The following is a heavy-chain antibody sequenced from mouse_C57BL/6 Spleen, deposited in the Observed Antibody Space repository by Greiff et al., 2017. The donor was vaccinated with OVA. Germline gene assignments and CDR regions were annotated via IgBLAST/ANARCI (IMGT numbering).Heavy chain of an antibody. D-gene: IGHD2-3*01. V-gene: IGHV5-9-1*02. Sequence: EVQLVESGEGLVKPGGSLKLSCAASGFTFSSYAMSWVRPTPEKRLEWVAYISSGGDYIYYADTVKGRFTISRDNARNTLYLQMSSLKSEDTAMYYCTRDIYDGYFYAMDYWGQGTSVTVSS. CDR2: ISSGGDYI. CDR3: TRDIYDGYFYAMDY. J-gene: IGHJ4*01. CDR1: GFTFSSYA.